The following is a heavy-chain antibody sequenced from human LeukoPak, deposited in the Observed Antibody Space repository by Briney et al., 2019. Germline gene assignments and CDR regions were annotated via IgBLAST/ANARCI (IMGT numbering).Heavy chain of an antibody. Sequence: PGGSLRLSCAASGFTVSSNYMSWVRQAPGKGLEWVSLIYSGGSTYFVDSVKGRFTVSRDISRNTLSLQMNNLRAEDTAVYYCARGGGKQTYYYYYYLDVWGKGTTVTVSS. J-gene: IGHJ6*03. CDR2: IYSGGST. CDR3: ARGGGKQTYYYYYYLDV. D-gene: IGHD1/OR15-1a*01. CDR1: GFTVSSNY. V-gene: IGHV3-53*01.